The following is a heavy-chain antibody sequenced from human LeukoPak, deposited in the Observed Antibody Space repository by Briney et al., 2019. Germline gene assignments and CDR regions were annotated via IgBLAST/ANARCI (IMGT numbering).Heavy chain of an antibody. Sequence: QTGGSLRLSCAASGFTFSSYWMSWVRQAPGKGLEWVANIKQDGSEKYYVDSVKGRFTISRDNAKNSLYLQMNSLRAEDTAVYYCARGFTVNYYDSSGFKDYWGQGTLVTVSS. J-gene: IGHJ4*02. CDR3: ARGFTVNYYDSSGFKDY. CDR1: GFTFSSYW. CDR2: IKQDGSEK. D-gene: IGHD3-22*01. V-gene: IGHV3-7*01.